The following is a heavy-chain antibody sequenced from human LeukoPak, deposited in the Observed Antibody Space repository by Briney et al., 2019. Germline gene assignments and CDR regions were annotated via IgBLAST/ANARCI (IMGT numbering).Heavy chain of an antibody. CDR1: GFTFDDYA. Sequence: GGSLRLSCAASGFTFDDYAMHWVRQAPGKGLEWVSGISWNSGNIGYADSVKGRFTISRDNAKNSLYLQMNSLRAEDTALYYCAKDTSAEVVAGTPGAFDIWGQGTKVTVSS. V-gene: IGHV3-9*01. J-gene: IGHJ3*02. CDR3: AKDTSAEVVAGTPGAFDI. CDR2: ISWNSGNI. D-gene: IGHD6-19*01.